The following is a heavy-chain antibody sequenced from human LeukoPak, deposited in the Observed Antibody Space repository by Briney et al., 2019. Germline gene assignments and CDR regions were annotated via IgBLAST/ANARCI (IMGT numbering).Heavy chain of an antibody. V-gene: IGHV3-30*18. CDR1: GFTFSSYG. CDR2: ISYDGYNK. J-gene: IGHJ5*02. CDR3: AKEGLNYYDSSGYYRDNWFDP. D-gene: IGHD3-22*01. Sequence: PGGSLRLSCAASGFTFSSYGMLWVRQSPGKGLEWVAVISYDGYNKYYADSVKGRFTISRDNSKNTLYLQMNSLRAEDTAVYYCAKEGLNYYDSSGYYRDNWFDPWGQGTLVTVSS.